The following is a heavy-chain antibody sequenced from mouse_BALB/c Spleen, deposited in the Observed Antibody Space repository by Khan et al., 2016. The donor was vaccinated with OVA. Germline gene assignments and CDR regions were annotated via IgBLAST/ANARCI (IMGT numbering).Heavy chain of an antibody. D-gene: IGHD4-1*01. J-gene: IGHJ3*01. Sequence: VRLQQSGTVLARPGASVKMSCKASGYTFTSYWMHWVKQRPGQGLEWIGDIYPGNTDTNYNQKFKGKAKLTAVTSTSTAYMELSSLTNEDSAVYYCTRRNWDVAWFAYRGQGTLVTVSA. CDR2: IYPGNTDT. CDR1: GYTFTSYW. V-gene: IGHV1-5*01. CDR3: TRRNWDVAWFAY.